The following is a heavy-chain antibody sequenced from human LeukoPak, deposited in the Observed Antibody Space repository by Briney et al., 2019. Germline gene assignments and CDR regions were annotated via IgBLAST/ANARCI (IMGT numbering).Heavy chain of an antibody. CDR3: ARDSMLRGVIAYYYYYMDV. V-gene: IGHV4-61*02. CDR1: GGSISSGSYY. J-gene: IGHJ6*03. CDR2: ISPSGST. D-gene: IGHD3-10*01. Sequence: SQTLSLTCTVSGGSISSGSYYWSWIRQPAGKGLEWIGRISPSGSTNYDPSLKSRVTISVDTSKNQFSLNLSSMTAADTAVYYCARDSMLRGVIAYYYYYMDVWGKGTTVTVSS.